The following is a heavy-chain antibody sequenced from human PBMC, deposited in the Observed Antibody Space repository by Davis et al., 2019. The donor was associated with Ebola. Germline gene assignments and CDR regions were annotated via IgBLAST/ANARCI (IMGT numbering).Heavy chain of an antibody. J-gene: IGHJ3*02. D-gene: IGHD2-2*02. Sequence: PGGSLRLSCAASGFTFSSYGMHWVRQAPGKGLEWVAVIWYDGSNKYYADSVKGRFTISRDNSKNTLYLQMNSLRAEDTAVYYCARPFVPAAIRSCAFDIWGQGTMVTVSS. V-gene: IGHV3-33*01. CDR3: ARPFVPAAIRSCAFDI. CDR1: GFTFSSYG. CDR2: IWYDGSNK.